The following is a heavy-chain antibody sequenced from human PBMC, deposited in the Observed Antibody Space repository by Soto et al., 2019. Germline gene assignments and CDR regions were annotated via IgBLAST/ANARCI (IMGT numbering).Heavy chain of an antibody. CDR2: INAGNVNT. CDR1: GYTFTSYV. D-gene: IGHD6-13*01. V-gene: IGHV1-3*01. J-gene: IGHJ4*02. Sequence: QVQLVQSGAEVKKPGASVKVSCKASGYTFTSYVMHWVRQAPGQRLEWRRWINAGNVNTKYSQKFQGSVTITRDTSGSTAYMELSSLRSEDTAVYYCAGSGGGYGSSWYHYYFDYWGQGTLVTVSS. CDR3: AGSGGGYGSSWYHYYFDY.